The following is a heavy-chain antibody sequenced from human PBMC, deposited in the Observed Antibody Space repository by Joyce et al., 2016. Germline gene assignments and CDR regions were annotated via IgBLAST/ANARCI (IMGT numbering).Heavy chain of an antibody. CDR3: VRRVEMATKRYWYFVL. V-gene: IGHV5-51*01. J-gene: IGHJ2*01. CDR2: VCPDDSDV. CDR1: GYRFTTHW. D-gene: IGHD5-24*01. Sequence: EVRLAQSGAEVKKPGESLTISCKGSGYRFTTHWIGWVRQMSGKGLEWMVRVCPDDSDVRYSPSFQGQVVISVDKPISSAYLQWGSLRASDSAVDYCVRRVEMATKRYWYFVLWGRGTLVTVSS.